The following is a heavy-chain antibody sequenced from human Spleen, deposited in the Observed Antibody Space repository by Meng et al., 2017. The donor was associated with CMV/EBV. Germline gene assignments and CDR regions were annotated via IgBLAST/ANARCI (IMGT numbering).Heavy chain of an antibody. CDR2: INPKSGGT. CDR1: GGTFSSYA. J-gene: IGHJ4*02. V-gene: IGHV1-2*02. CDR3: TRIGGYSDSNGYLDY. Sequence: ASVKVSCKASGGTFSSYAISWVRQAPGQGLEWMGWINPKSGGTKFAQKFQGRVTMTRDTSISTAYLELSRLTSDDTAIYYCTRIGGYSDSNGYLDYWGQGTLVTVSS. D-gene: IGHD3-22*01.